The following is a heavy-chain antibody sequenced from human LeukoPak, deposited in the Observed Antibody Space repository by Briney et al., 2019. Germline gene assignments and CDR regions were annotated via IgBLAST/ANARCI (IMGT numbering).Heavy chain of an antibody. CDR2: IWYDGSNK. J-gene: IGHJ6*02. V-gene: IGHV3-33*01. CDR1: GFTFSSYG. D-gene: IGHD3-22*01. Sequence: GGSLRLSYAASGFTFSSYGMHWVRQAPGKGLEWVAVIWYDGSNKYYADSVKGRFTISRDNSKNTLYLQMNSLRAEDTAVYYCARAYDSSGYYQYYYYYGMDVWGQGTTVTVSS. CDR3: ARAYDSSGYYQYYYYYGMDV.